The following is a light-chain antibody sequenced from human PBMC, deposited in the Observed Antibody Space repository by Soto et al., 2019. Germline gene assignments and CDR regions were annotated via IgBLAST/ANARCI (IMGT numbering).Light chain of an antibody. CDR3: SSYAAGSNFV. Sequence: QSVLTQPPSASGSPGQSVTISCTGTSRDVGGYNYVSWYQQHPGKAPKLMIYEVSKRPSGVPDRFSGSKSDNTASLTVSGLQAEDEADYYCSSYAAGSNFVFGTGTKVTVL. CDR1: SRDVGGYNY. V-gene: IGLV2-8*01. J-gene: IGLJ1*01. CDR2: EVS.